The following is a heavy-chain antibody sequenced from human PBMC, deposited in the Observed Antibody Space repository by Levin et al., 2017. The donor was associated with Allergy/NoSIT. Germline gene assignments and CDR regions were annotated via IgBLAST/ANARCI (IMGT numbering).Heavy chain of an antibody. CDR1: GFTFSSYS. Sequence: GGSLRLSCAASGFTFSSYSMNWVRQAPGKGLEWVSSISSSSSYIYYADSVKGRFTISRDNAKNSLYLQMNSLRAEDTAVYYCARVSPRYEAVAPSHAFDSWGQGTMVTVSS. CDR2: ISSSSSYI. D-gene: IGHD2-15*01. V-gene: IGHV3-21*01. CDR3: ARVSPRYEAVAPSHAFDS. J-gene: IGHJ3*02.